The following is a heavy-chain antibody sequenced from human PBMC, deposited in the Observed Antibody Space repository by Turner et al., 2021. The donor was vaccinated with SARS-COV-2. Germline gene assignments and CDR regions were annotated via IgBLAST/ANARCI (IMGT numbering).Heavy chain of an antibody. J-gene: IGHJ5*01. Sequence: VQLVESGGGLVQTGGSLILSCEASGFTFRRYDMNWVRQAPGKGLEWVSYMSGSGSTTYYADSVKGRFTNSRDNAQNSLYLQMNSLRPEDTAIYYCARVVAVAGTPANTDSWGQGTLVTVYS. V-gene: IGHV3-48*03. CDR3: ARVVAVAGTPANTDS. CDR1: GFTFRRYD. CDR2: MSGSGSTT. D-gene: IGHD6-19*01.